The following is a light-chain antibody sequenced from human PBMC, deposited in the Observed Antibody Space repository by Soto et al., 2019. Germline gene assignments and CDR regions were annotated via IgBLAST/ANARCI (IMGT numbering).Light chain of an antibody. CDR3: QQHNNWPIT. Sequence: EIVLTQSPATLSLSPGERATLSCRASQSVSSYLAWYQQKPGQAPRLLIYDASNRATGIPARFSGSGSGTDFTRTISSLEPEDFAVYYCQQHNNWPITFGPGTKVDIK. CDR2: DAS. V-gene: IGKV3-11*01. J-gene: IGKJ3*01. CDR1: QSVSSY.